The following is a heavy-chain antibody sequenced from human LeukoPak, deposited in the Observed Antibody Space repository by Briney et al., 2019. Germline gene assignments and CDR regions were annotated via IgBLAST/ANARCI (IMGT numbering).Heavy chain of an antibody. CDR1: GYTFTDYY. Sequence: GASVKVSCKASGYTFTDYYMHWVRQAPGQGLEWMGRINPNSGGSNYAQEFQGRVTMTRDTSISTAYMELNRLTSDDTAVYYCARGSGYGDSPGLHWGQEPWSPSPQ. D-gene: IGHD4-17*01. CDR2: INPNSGGS. CDR3: ARGSGYGDSPGLH. V-gene: IGHV1-2*06. J-gene: IGHJ4*01.